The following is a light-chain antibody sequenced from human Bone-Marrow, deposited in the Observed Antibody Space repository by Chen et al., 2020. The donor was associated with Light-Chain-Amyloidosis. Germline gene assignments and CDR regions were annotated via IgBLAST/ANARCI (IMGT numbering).Light chain of an antibody. Sequence: SYVLTQPSSVSVAPGQTATIACGGNNIGSTSVHWYQQTPGQAPLLVVYDDSDRPSGIPVRLSGSNSGNTATLTISRGEAGYEADYYCQVWDRSSDRPVFGGGTKLTVL. CDR1: NIGSTS. CDR3: QVWDRSSDRPV. V-gene: IGLV3-21*02. CDR2: DDS. J-gene: IGLJ3*02.